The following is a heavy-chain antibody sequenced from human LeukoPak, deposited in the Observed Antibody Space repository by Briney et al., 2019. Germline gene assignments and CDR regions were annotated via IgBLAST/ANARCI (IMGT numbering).Heavy chain of an antibody. CDR1: GGSFSGYY. D-gene: IGHD3-9*01. V-gene: IGHV4-34*01. CDR3: ARMEAPKLRYFAGRGAAFDI. CDR2: INHSGST. Sequence: SETLSLTCAVYGGSFSGYYWSWIRQPPGKGLEWIGEINHSGSTNYNPSLKSRVTISVDTSKNQFSLKLSSVTAADTAVYYCARMEAPKLRYFAGRGAAFDIWGQGTMVTVSS. J-gene: IGHJ3*02.